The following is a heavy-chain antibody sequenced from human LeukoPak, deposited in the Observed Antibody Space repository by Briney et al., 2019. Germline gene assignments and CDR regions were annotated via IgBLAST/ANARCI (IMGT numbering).Heavy chain of an antibody. CDR3: AKVINSGYYYYFDY. V-gene: IGHV3-23*01. CDR1: GFTFSSYA. CDR2: ISHSSSGT. J-gene: IGHJ4*02. Sequence: GGSLRLSCAGSGFTFSSYAMSWVRQAPGKGLEWVSAISHSSSGTYYVDSVKGRFTISRDNFKNMLYMQMNSLRAEDTAVYYCAKVINSGYYYYFDYWGQGTLVTVSS. D-gene: IGHD3-3*01.